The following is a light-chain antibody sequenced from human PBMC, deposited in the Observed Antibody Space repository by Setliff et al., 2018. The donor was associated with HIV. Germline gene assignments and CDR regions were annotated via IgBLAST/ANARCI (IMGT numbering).Light chain of an antibody. CDR2: EVT. V-gene: IGLV2-14*01. J-gene: IGLJ1*01. Sequence: QSALTQPASVSGSPGQLITISCTGTSSDVGGYNYVSWYQQHPGKAPQLIIYEVTNRPSGVSYRFSGSKSGNTASLTISGHQAEDEADYYCSSFTTTNALDVFGTGTKVTVL. CDR1: SSDVGGYNY. CDR3: SSFTTTNALDV.